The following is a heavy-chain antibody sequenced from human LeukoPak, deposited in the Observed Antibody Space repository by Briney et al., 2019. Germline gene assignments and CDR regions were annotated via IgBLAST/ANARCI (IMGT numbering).Heavy chain of an antibody. D-gene: IGHD3-10*01. V-gene: IGHV1-2*02. CDR3: ARERVTSITMVRGVMDLDY. CDR2: INPNSGGT. Sequence: ASVTVSCTASGGTFSSYAISWVRQAPGQGLEWMGWINPNSGGTNYAQKFQGRVTMTRDTSISTAYMELSRLRSDDTAVYYCARERVTSITMVRGVMDLDYWGQGTLVTVSS. CDR1: GGTFSSYA. J-gene: IGHJ4*02.